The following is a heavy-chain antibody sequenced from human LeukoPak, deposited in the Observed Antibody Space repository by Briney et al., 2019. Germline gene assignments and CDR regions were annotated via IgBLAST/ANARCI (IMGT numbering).Heavy chain of an antibody. Sequence: PSDTLSLTCDVSGSSISSLYWWGWIRQPPGKGLEWIGYVYYSGSTYYNPSLKSRVTVSVDTSENQFSLKLSSVAAADTAVYFCVRTRLSDHIVPAAERANDACDMWGQGTMVTVSS. D-gene: IGHD2-2*01. CDR1: GSSISSLYW. V-gene: IGHV4-28*01. CDR2: VYYSGST. J-gene: IGHJ3*02. CDR3: VRTRLSDHIVPAAERANDACDM.